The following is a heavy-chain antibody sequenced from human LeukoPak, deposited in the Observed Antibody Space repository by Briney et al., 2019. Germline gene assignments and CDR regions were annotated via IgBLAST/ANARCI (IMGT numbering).Heavy chain of an antibody. D-gene: IGHD3-3*01. CDR3: ARVVYDFWSAYDY. CDR2: ISGSGGST. CDR1: GFMFSSNW. V-gene: IGHV3-23*01. Sequence: GGSLRLSCAASGFMFSSNWMSWVPLAPGKGLEWVSAISGSGGSTYYADSVKGRFTISRDNSKNTLYLQMNSLRAEDTALYYCARVVYDFWSAYDYWGQGTLVTVSS. J-gene: IGHJ4*02.